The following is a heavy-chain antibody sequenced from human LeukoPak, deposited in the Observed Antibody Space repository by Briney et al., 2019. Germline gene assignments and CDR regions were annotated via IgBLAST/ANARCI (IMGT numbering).Heavy chain of an antibody. V-gene: IGHV4-34*01. Sequence: KPSETLSLTCAVYGGPFSGYYWSWIRQPPGKGLEWIGEINHSGRTNYNPSLKSRVTISVDTSKNQFSLKLSSVTAADTAVYYCARVYYYYYMDVWGKGTTVTVSS. CDR2: INHSGRT. CDR1: GGPFSGYY. J-gene: IGHJ6*03. CDR3: ARVYYYYYMDV.